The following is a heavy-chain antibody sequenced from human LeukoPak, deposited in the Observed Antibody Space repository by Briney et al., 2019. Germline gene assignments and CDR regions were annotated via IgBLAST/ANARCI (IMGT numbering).Heavy chain of an antibody. CDR1: GYTFINYY. V-gene: IGHV1-46*01. Sequence: ASVKVSCKASGYTFINYYIHWVRQAAGQGREWVGIINPSDGTTTYAQKFQGRVSMTRDTSTSTVYMELSSLESDDTALYSCARHSLPGTTPFDYWGQGALVTVSS. CDR2: INPSDGTT. J-gene: IGHJ4*02. D-gene: IGHD1-1*01. CDR3: ARHSLPGTTPFDY.